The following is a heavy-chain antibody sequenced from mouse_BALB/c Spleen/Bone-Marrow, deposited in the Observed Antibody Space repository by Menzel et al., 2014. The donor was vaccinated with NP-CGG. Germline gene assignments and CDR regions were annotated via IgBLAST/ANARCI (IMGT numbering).Heavy chain of an antibody. CDR2: ISSGGSYT. J-gene: IGHJ3*01. V-gene: IGHV5-6-4*01. Sequence: VQLKESGGGLVKPGGSLKLSCAASGFTFSSYTMSWVRQTPEKRLEWVATISSGGSYTYYPDSVKGRFTISRDNAKNTLYLQMSSLKSEDTAVYYCTRDQTGYFAYWGQGTLVTVSA. CDR3: TRDQTGYFAY. CDR1: GFTFSSYT. D-gene: IGHD4-1*01.